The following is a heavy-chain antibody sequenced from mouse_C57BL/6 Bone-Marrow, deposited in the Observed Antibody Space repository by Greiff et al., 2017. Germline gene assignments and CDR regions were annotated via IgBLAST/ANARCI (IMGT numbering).Heavy chain of an antibody. CDR2: IDPENGDT. CDR1: GFNIKDDY. D-gene: IGHD2-13*01. Sequence: VHVKQSGAELVRPGASVKLSCTASGFNIKDDYMHWVKQSPEQGLEWIGWIDPENGDTESASKFQGKATITAGTSSNTAYLHLSSLTSEDTAVYYGTTYGDGGPCWYFDVWGTGTTVTVSS. CDR3: TTYGDGGPCWYFDV. V-gene: IGHV14-4*01. J-gene: IGHJ1*03.